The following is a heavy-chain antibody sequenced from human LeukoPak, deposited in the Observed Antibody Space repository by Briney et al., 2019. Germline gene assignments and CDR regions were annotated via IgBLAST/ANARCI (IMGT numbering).Heavy chain of an antibody. CDR3: ARLEPGGLVIIFHEDAFDI. CDR2: INPNSGGT. V-gene: IGHV1-2*02. J-gene: IGHJ3*02. CDR1: GYTFTGYY. Sequence: ASVKVSCKASGYTFTGYYMHWVRRAPGQGLEWMGWINPNSGGTNYAQKFQGRVTMTRDTSISTAYMELSRLRSDDTAVYYCARLEPGGLVIIFHEDAFDIWGQGTMVTVSS. D-gene: IGHD3/OR15-3a*01.